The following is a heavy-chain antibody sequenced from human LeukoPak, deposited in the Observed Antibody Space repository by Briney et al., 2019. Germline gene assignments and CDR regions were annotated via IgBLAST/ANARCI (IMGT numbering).Heavy chain of an antibody. D-gene: IGHD1-1*01. CDR3: ARSFTDNFFFEN. V-gene: IGHV4-59*08. Sequence: SETLSLTCTVSGGSISSYYWSWIRQPPGKGLDWIGYIHYSGGITYYNPSLKSRVTISVDTSKNQFFLDLTSVTAADTAVYYCARSFTDNFFFENWGQGTLVTVSS. J-gene: IGHJ4*02. CDR1: GGSISSYY. CDR2: IHYSGGIT.